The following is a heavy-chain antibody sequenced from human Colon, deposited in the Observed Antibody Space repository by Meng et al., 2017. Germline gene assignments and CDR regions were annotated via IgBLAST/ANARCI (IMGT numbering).Heavy chain of an antibody. J-gene: IGHJ4*02. Sequence: EVQLVESGGGRVKPGESLRGSCEASGFTFSLYAINWVRQAPGGGLEWVASITSSSNYIHYSDSVKGRFTVSRDNARNSSYLQMDSLRAEDTAVYYCARVGTARPFDYWGQGTLVTVSS. V-gene: IGHV3-21*01. CDR2: ITSSSNYI. CDR1: GFTFSLYA. D-gene: IGHD1-1*01. CDR3: ARVGTARPFDY.